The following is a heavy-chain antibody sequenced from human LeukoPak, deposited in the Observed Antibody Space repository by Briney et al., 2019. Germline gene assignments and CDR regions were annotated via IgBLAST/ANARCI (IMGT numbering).Heavy chain of an antibody. D-gene: IGHD2-8*01. CDR3: ARGKMGYYGMDV. V-gene: IGHV3-48*01. Sequence: GGSLRLSCVVSGFTFSSYSMSWVRQAPGKGLEWVSYISSSSSTIYYADSVKGRFTISRDTAKNSLHLQMNSLRAEDTAVYYCARGKMGYYGMDVWGQGTTVTVSS. CDR1: GFTFSSYS. J-gene: IGHJ6*02. CDR2: ISSSSSTI.